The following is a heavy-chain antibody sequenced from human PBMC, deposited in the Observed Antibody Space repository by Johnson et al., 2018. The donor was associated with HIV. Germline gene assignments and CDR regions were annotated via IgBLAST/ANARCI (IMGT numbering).Heavy chain of an antibody. J-gene: IGHJ3*02. D-gene: IGHD5-24*01. CDR3: ARACRDGYTCDAFDI. CDR1: AFTVSSNY. Sequence: VQLVESGGGLVQPGGSLRLSCAASAFTVSSNYMSWVRQAPGKGLEWVSVLFSGGSTYYADSVKGRFTISRDNSKNTLYLQMNSLRAEDTAVYYCARACRDGYTCDAFDIWGQGTMVTVSS. V-gene: IGHV3-66*01. CDR2: LFSGGST.